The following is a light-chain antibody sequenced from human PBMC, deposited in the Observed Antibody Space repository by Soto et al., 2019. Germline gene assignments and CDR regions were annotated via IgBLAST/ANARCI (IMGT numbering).Light chain of an antibody. CDR2: DVT. J-gene: IGLJ3*02. Sequence: QSVLTQPASVSGSPGQSITISCTGTSSDVGGYNFVSWYQQHPGNAPKLIIYDVTSRPSGVSNRCSGANSGNAASLPNSGLQAEDAALSYSNSYTPSGAVVFGGGTKLTV. V-gene: IGLV2-14*03. CDR3: NSYTPSGAVV. CDR1: SSDVGGYNF.